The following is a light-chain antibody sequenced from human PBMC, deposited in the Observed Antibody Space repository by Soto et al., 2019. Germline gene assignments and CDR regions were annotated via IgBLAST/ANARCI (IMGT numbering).Light chain of an antibody. V-gene: IGKV1-33*01. CDR3: QQYDNLPT. J-gene: IGKJ2*01. CDR1: QDIRNH. CDR2: DAS. Sequence: DIQMTQSPSSLSASVGDRVSITCQASQDIRNHLSWYQQKPGKAPKLLIYDASNLETGVPSRFSGSGSGTDFTFTITSLQPEDIATYYCQQYDNLPTFGQGTKLEIK.